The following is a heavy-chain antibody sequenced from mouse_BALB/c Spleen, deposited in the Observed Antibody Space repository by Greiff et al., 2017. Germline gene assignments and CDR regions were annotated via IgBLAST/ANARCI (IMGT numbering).Heavy chain of an antibody. V-gene: IGHV5-6-2*01. CDR2: INSNGGST. J-gene: IGHJ1*01. CDR3: ARGYGSSYWYFDV. Sequence: EVKVEESGGGLVKLGGSLKLSCAASGFTFSSYYMSWVRQTPEKRLELVAAINSNGGSTYYPDTVKGRFTISRDNAKNTLYLQMSSLKSEDTALYYCARGYGSSYWYFDVWGAGTTVTVSS. D-gene: IGHD1-1*01. CDR1: GFTFSSYY.